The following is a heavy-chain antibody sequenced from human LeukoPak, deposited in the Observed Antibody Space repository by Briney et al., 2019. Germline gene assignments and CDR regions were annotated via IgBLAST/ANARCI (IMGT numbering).Heavy chain of an antibody. Sequence: GGSLRLSCAASGFTFSSYAMSWVRQAPGKGLEWVSAIRYSRHSTYYADSVKGRFTISRDNSKNTLYLQMNSLRAEDTAVYYCAKDIYGGNSGSYFDYWGQGTVSTVCS. CDR1: GFTFSSYA. V-gene: IGHV3-23*01. D-gene: IGHD4-23*01. CDR2: IRYSRHST. CDR3: AKDIYGGNSGSYFDY. J-gene: IGHJ4*02.